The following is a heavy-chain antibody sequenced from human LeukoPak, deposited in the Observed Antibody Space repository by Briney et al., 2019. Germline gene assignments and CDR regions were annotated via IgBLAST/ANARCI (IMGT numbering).Heavy chain of an antibody. D-gene: IGHD2-2*01. CDR2: IIPIFGTA. J-gene: IGHJ5*02. CDR1: GGTFSSYA. Sequence: ASVKVSCKASGGTFSSYAISWVRQAPGQGLEWMGGIIPIFGTANYAQKFQGRVTITADESTSTAYMELSSLRSEDTAVYYCARGVVPAASPDWFDPWGQGTLVTVSS. V-gene: IGHV1-69*13. CDR3: ARGVVPAASPDWFDP.